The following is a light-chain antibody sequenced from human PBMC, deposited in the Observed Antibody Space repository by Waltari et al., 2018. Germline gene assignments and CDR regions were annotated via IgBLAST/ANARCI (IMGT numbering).Light chain of an antibody. CDR2: VNN. CDR3: KCYDYSLRAAV. J-gene: IGLJ2*01. CDR1: SSNTGADYD. V-gene: IGLV1-40*01. Sequence: QSVLTQPPSVSGAPGQRVTISCTGNSSNTGADYDVHWYQQVPGTAPKLLMYVNNNPASGVPARFSGSKSGASASLAITGRQAEDEADYYCKCYDYSLRAAVFGGGTKLTVL.